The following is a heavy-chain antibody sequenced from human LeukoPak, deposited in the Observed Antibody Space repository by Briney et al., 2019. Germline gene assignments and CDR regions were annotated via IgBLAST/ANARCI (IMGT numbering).Heavy chain of an antibody. Sequence: GGSLRLSCAASEFIVVGKYMNWVRQAPGKGLEWVSYISSSSSTIYYADSVKGRFTISRDNAKNSLYLQMNSLRAEDTAVYYCARAFVDEGPKTIFGVVNLNYYYMDVWGKGTTVTVSS. V-gene: IGHV3-48*01. J-gene: IGHJ6*03. CDR1: EFIVVGKY. CDR2: ISSSSSTI. CDR3: ARAFVDEGPKTIFGVVNLNYYYMDV. D-gene: IGHD3-3*01.